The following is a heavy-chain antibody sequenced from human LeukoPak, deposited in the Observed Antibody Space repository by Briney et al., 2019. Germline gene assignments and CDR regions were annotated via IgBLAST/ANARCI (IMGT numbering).Heavy chain of an antibody. D-gene: IGHD3-3*01. CDR2: IYYSGST. CDR1: GGSISSYY. CDR3: AGRQSGYYTLLSGYYYMDV. J-gene: IGHJ6*03. V-gene: IGHV4-59*01. Sequence: SETLSPTCAVSGGSISSYYWSWIRQPPGKGLEWIGYIYYSGSTNYNPSLKSRVTISVDTSKNQFSLKLSSVTAADTAVYYCAGRQSGYYTLLSGYYYMDVWGKGTTVTVSS.